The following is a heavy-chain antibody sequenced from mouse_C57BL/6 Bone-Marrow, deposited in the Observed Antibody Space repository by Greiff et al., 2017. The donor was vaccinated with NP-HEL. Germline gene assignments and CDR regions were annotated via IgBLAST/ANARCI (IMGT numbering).Heavy chain of an antibody. D-gene: IGHD1-1*01. CDR3: AREGYYGSKFFYYAMDY. J-gene: IGHJ4*01. Sequence: QVQLQQPGAELVKPGASVKMSCKASGYTFTSYWITWVKQRPGQGLEWIGDIYPGSGSTNYNEKFKSKATLTVDTSSSTAYMQLSSLTSEDSAVYYCAREGYYGSKFFYYAMDYWGQGTSVTVSS. CDR1: GYTFTSYW. CDR2: IYPGSGST. V-gene: IGHV1-55*01.